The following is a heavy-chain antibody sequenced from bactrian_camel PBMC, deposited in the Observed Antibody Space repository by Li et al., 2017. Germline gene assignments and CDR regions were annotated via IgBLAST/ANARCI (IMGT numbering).Heavy chain of an antibody. CDR2: ARTYSDTT. V-gene: IGHV3S63*01. J-gene: IGHJ4*01. Sequence: HVQLVESGGGSVQTGGSLRLSCELSGDEGAPLCMGWFRQGPGKEREEVGIARTYSDTTSYGDPVKGRFTIVVDNAKDTMYLQMNNLNQEDTARYYCAAALSVVQWYHASDYGYWGQGTQVTVS. CDR1: GDEGAPLC. CDR3: AAALSVVQWYHASDYGY. D-gene: IGHD2*01.